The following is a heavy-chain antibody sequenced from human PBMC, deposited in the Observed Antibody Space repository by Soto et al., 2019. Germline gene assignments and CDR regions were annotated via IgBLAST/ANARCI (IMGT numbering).Heavy chain of an antibody. CDR2: ISYDGSNK. CDR3: ARAGRGYSGYERAGDY. J-gene: IGHJ4*02. V-gene: IGHV3-30-3*01. D-gene: IGHD5-12*01. CDR1: GFTFSSYA. Sequence: SLILSCAASGFTFSSYAMHWVRQAPGKGLEWVAVISYDGSNKYYADSVKGRFTISRDNSKNTLYLQMNSLRAEDTAVYYCARAGRGYSGYERAGDYWGQGTLVTVSS.